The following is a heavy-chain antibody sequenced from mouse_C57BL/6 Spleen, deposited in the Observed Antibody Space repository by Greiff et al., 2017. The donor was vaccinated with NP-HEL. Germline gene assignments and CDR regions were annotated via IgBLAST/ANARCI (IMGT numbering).Heavy chain of an antibody. CDR2: IYPRSGNT. D-gene: IGHD1-1*01. CDR3: ASTGYYYGSSHWYFDV. V-gene: IGHV1-81*01. Sequence: VQLQQSGAELARPGASVKLSCKASGYTFTSYGISWVKQRTGQGLEWIGEIYPRSGNTYYNEKFKGKATLTADKSSSTAYMELRSLTSEDSAVYFCASTGYYYGSSHWYFDVWGTGTTVTVSS. J-gene: IGHJ1*03. CDR1: GYTFTSYG.